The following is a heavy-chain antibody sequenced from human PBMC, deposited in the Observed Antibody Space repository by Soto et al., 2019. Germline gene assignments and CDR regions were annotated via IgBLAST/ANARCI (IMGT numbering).Heavy chain of an antibody. CDR3: ANDLTGGIDS. J-gene: IGHJ4*02. Sequence: GGSLRLSCATSGFTFSTYWFNWVRQAPGKGLVWVSLINPDGSTTTYADSVKGRFTISRDNAKNTVYLQMNSLRVEDTAHYYCANDLTGGIDSWGQGTPLTVSS. V-gene: IGHV3-74*01. CDR1: GFTFSTYW. CDR2: INPDGSTT. D-gene: IGHD3-16*01.